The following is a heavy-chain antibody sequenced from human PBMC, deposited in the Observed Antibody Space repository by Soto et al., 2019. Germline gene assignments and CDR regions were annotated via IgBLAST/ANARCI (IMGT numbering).Heavy chain of an antibody. Sequence: VGALRLSSSASGFIFSESTIYWVRQVPGKGLEAISAVSTSGRSTYYADSVKDRFTISRDNSKNTLFLQMGSLRPEDTAIYYCVKQAHGLDGVAFDYWGQGTQVTVSS. CDR1: GFIFSEST. V-gene: IGHV3-64D*06. J-gene: IGHJ4*02. CDR2: VSTSGRST. D-gene: IGHD2-15*01. CDR3: VKQAHGLDGVAFDY.